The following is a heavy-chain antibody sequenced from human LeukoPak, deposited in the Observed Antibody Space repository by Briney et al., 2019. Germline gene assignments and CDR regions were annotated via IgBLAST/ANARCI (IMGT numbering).Heavy chain of an antibody. J-gene: IGHJ4*02. CDR3: ARELMNTAMGLGPFDY. CDR2: PIFGTA. V-gene: IGHV1-69*05. Sequence: PIFGTANYAQKLQGRVTITTEQDTSTAYMELRRLRSEDTAVYYCARELMNTAMGLGPFDYWGQGTLVTVSS. D-gene: IGHD5-18*01.